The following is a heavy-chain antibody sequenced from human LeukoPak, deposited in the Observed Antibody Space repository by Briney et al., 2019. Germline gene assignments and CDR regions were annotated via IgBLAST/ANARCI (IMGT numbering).Heavy chain of an antibody. Sequence: SETLSLTCTVSGGSISSYYWSWIRQPPGKGLEWIGYIYYSGSTNYNPSLKSRVTISVDTSKNQFSLKLSSVTAADTAVYYCARSPLYYYGSGSYWAPFDYWGQGTLVTVSS. J-gene: IGHJ4*02. CDR3: ARSPLYYYGSGSYWAPFDY. D-gene: IGHD3-10*01. CDR2: IYYSGST. CDR1: GGSISSYY. V-gene: IGHV4-59*01.